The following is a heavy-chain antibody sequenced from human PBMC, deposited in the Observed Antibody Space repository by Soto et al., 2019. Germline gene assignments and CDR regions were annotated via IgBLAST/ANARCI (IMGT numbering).Heavy chain of an antibody. Sequence: PSETLSLTCAVYGGSFSGYYWSWIRQPPGKGLEWIGEINHSGSTNYNPSLKSRVTISVDTSKNQFSLKLSSVTAADTAVYYCASSYCSGGSCLYYFDYWGQGTLVTVSS. D-gene: IGHD2-15*01. CDR3: ASSYCSGGSCLYYFDY. J-gene: IGHJ4*02. CDR2: INHSGST. V-gene: IGHV4-34*01. CDR1: GGSFSGYY.